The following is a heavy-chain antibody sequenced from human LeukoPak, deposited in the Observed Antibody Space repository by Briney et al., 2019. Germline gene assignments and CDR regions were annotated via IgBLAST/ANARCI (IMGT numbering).Heavy chain of an antibody. Sequence: SSETLSLTCTVSGGSISSRSYYWGWIRQPPGKGLEWIGSIYYSGTTYYNPSLKSRVTISVDTSKNQFSLKLSSVTAADTAMYYCASGGGDIVVVVAAIQYWGQGTLVTVPS. J-gene: IGHJ4*02. CDR2: IYYSGTT. D-gene: IGHD2-15*01. CDR1: GGSISSRSYY. V-gene: IGHV4-39*07. CDR3: ASGGGDIVVVVAAIQY.